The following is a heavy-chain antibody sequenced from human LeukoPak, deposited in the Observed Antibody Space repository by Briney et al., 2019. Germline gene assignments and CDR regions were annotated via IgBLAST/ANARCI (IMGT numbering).Heavy chain of an antibody. CDR1: GFTFSSYG. Sequence: GGSLRLSCAASGFTFSSYGMDWVRQAPGKGLEWVASIRSDGSDKKYADSVKGQFTISRDNSKSTLNLQMNSLRPEDTAVYYCAKSQVTGWYDFDYWGQGTLVIVSS. D-gene: IGHD6-19*01. V-gene: IGHV3-30*02. CDR3: AKSQVTGWYDFDY. J-gene: IGHJ4*02. CDR2: IRSDGSDK.